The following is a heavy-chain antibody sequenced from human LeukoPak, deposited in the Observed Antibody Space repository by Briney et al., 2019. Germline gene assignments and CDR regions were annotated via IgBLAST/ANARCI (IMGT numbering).Heavy chain of an antibody. V-gene: IGHV4-31*03. Sequence: SETLCLTCTVSGGSISSGGYYWSWIRQHPGKGLEWIGYIYYSGSTYYNPSLKSRVTISVDTAKNQFSLKLSSVTAADTAVYYCARELAAGFDDWGQGTLVTVSS. CDR1: GGSISSGGYY. CDR3: ARELAAGFDD. CDR2: IYYSGST. J-gene: IGHJ4*02. D-gene: IGHD6-19*01.